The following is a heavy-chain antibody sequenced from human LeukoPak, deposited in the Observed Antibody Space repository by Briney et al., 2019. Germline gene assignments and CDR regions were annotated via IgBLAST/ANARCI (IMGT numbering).Heavy chain of an antibody. V-gene: IGHV3-23*01. CDR3: AKRRYDSSGHFDS. D-gene: IGHD3-22*01. J-gene: IGHJ4*02. Sequence: GSLRLSCAASGFTVSGYSMSWVRQAPGKGLEWVSAISGSGSYTDYADSVKGRFTISKDNSKNTLYMRMSSLRAEDTAVYYCAKRRYDSSGHFDSWGQGTLVTVSS. CDR1: GFTVSGYS. CDR2: ISGSGSYT.